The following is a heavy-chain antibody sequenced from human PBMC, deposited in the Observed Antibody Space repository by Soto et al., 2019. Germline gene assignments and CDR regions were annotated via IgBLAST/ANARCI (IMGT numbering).Heavy chain of an antibody. J-gene: IGHJ6*02. CDR2: IYYSGST. V-gene: IGHV4-39*01. CDR3: ASITMIVVVTTDFYGMDV. CDR1: GCSISSSSYY. D-gene: IGHD3-22*01. Sequence: PSETLSLTCTVSGCSISSSSYYWGWIRQPPGKGLEWIGSIYYSGSTYYNPSLKSRVTISVDTSKNQFSLKLSSVTAADTAVYYCASITMIVVVTTDFYGMDVWGQGTTVT.